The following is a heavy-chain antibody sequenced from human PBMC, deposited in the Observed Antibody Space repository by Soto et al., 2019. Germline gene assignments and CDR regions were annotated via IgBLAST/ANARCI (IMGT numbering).Heavy chain of an antibody. Sequence: SETLSLTCAVYGGSFSGYYWSWIRQPPGKGLEWIGEINHSGSTNYNPSLKSRVTISVDTSKNQFSLKLSSVTAADRAVYYCARVRQANWPGYEYSSSSGVDYWGQGTLVTVSS. CDR2: INHSGST. CDR1: GGSFSGYY. J-gene: IGHJ4*02. CDR3: ARVRQANWPGYEYSSSSGVDY. V-gene: IGHV4-34*01. D-gene: IGHD6-6*01.